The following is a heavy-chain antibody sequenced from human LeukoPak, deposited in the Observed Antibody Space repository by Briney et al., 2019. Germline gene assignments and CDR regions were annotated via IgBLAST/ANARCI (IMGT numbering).Heavy chain of an antibody. D-gene: IGHD6-13*01. J-gene: IGHJ6*02. CDR1: GGPIRSYY. Sequence: SETLSLTCTVSGGPIRSYYWSWMRQPPGKGLEWIGNIHYSESTNFNPSLKSRVAIAVDTSKNQFSLSMRSVTAADTAVYYCARVSAAGMEFHYGMDVWGQGPRSSSP. CDR2: IHYSEST. V-gene: IGHV4-59*01. CDR3: ARVSAAGMEFHYGMDV.